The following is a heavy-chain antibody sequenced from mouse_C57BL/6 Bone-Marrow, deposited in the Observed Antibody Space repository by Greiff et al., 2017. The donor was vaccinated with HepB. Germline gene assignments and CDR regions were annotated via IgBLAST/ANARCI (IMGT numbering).Heavy chain of an antibody. CDR1: GFSLTSYG. CDR2: IWSGGST. J-gene: IGHJ3*01. Sequence: VKVVESGPGLVQPSQSLSITCTVSGFSLTSYGVHWVRQSPGKGLEWLGVIWSGGSTDYNAAFISRLSISKDNSKSQVFFKMNSLQADDTAIYYCAGDGYYPWFAYWGQGTLVTVSA. V-gene: IGHV2-2*01. D-gene: IGHD2-3*01. CDR3: AGDGYYPWFAY.